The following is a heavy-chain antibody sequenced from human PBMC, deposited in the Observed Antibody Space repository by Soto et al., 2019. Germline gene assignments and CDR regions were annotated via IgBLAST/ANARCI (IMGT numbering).Heavy chain of an antibody. CDR1: GYTFTSYG. Sequence: ASVKVSCKASGYTFTSYGISWVRQAPGQGLEWMGWINGYNGNTNHAQKLQGRVTMSTDTSTSTAYMELRSLRSDDSAVYYCARMGDVPYYFYGMDVWGQGTTVTVSS. J-gene: IGHJ6*02. CDR3: ARMGDVPYYFYGMDV. CDR2: INGYNGNT. D-gene: IGHD3-16*01. V-gene: IGHV1-18*01.